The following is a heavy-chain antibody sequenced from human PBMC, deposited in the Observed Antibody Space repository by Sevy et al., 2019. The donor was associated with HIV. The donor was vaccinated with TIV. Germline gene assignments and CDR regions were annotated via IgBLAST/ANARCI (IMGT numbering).Heavy chain of an antibody. V-gene: IGHV3-23*01. Sequence: GGSLRLSCAASGFTFSSYAMSWVRQAPGKGLEWVSAISGSGGSTYYADSVKGRFTISRYNSKNTLYLQMNSLRAEDTAVYYCAKDYGSSWLYFDYWGQGTLVTVSS. CDR1: GFTFSSYA. J-gene: IGHJ4*02. D-gene: IGHD6-13*01. CDR3: AKDYGSSWLYFDY. CDR2: ISGSGGST.